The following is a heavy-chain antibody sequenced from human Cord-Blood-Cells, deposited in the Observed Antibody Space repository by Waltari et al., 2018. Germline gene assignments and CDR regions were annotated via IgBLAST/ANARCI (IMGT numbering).Heavy chain of an antibody. CDR2: INHSGST. D-gene: IGHD1-26*01. J-gene: IGHJ4*02. CDR1: GGSSGVSY. CDR3: ARGPFAGATKFFDY. V-gene: IGHV4-34*01. Sequence: QLQLQQWGPGLLKTSANLSLSHADSGGSSGVSYWRWITQPPGKRLQWIGDINHSGSTNYNPSLKIRVTISVDTSKNQFSWKLSSVTAADTAVYYCARGPFAGATKFFDYWGQGTLVTVSS.